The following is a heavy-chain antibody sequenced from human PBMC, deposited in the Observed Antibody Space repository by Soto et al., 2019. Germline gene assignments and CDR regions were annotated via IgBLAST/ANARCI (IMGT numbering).Heavy chain of an antibody. CDR3: ASCGDGPYYYYYMDV. D-gene: IGHD4-17*01. J-gene: IGHJ6*03. CDR2: IYYSGST. Sequence: SETLSLTCTVSGGSISSYYWSWIRQPPGKGLEWIGYIYYSGSTNYNPSLKSRVTISVDTSKNQFSLKLSSVTAADTAVYYCASCGDGPYYYYYMDVWGKGTTVTVSS. CDR1: GGSISSYY. V-gene: IGHV4-59*01.